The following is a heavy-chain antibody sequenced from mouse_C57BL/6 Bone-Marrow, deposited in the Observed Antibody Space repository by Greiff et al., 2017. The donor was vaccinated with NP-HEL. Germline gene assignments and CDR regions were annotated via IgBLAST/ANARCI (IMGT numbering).Heavy chain of an antibody. CDR1: GFTFSDAW. Sequence: EVKLVESGGGLVQPGGSMKLSCAASGFTFSDAWMDWVRQSPEKGLEWVAEIRNKANNHATYYAESVKGRFTISRDDSKSSVYLQMNSLRAEDTGIYYCTRDYGSRKEAWFAYWGQGTLVTVSA. CDR2: IRNKANNHAT. CDR3: TRDYGSRKEAWFAY. V-gene: IGHV6-6*01. J-gene: IGHJ3*01. D-gene: IGHD1-1*01.